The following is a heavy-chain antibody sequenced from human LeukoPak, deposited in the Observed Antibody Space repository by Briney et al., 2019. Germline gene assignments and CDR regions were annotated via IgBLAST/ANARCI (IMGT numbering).Heavy chain of an antibody. CDR2: INPNSGGT. CDR1: GYTFTGYY. CDR3: ARTSTYYYDSSGYSDAFDI. Sequence: ASVKVSCKASGYTFTGYYMRWVRQAPGQGLEWMGWINPNSGGTNYAQKFQGRVTMTRDTSISTAYMELSRLRSDDTAVYYCARTSTYYYDSSGYSDAFDIWGQGTMVTVSS. J-gene: IGHJ3*02. D-gene: IGHD3-22*01. V-gene: IGHV1-2*02.